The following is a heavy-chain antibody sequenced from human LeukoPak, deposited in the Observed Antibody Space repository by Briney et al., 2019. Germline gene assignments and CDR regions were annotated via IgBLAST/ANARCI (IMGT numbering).Heavy chain of an antibody. D-gene: IGHD4-17*01. CDR2: IYYSGST. CDR1: GGSISSYY. V-gene: IGHV4-59*08. Sequence: PPETLSLTCTVSGGSISSYYWSWIRQPPGKGLEWIGYIYYSGSTNYNPSLKSRVTISVDTSKNQFSLKLSSVTAADTAVYYCARRTVTTLGFDYWGQGTLVTVSS. CDR3: ARRTVTTLGFDY. J-gene: IGHJ4*02.